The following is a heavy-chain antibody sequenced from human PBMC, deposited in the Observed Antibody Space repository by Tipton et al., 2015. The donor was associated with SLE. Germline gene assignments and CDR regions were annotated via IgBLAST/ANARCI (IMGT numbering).Heavy chain of an antibody. CDR3: ARDRQDGGDYAFDI. D-gene: IGHD2-21*02. J-gene: IGHJ3*02. Sequence: LRLSCAVYGGSFSGYYWSWIRQPPGKGLEWIGEINHSGSTNYNPSLKSRVTISVDTSKNQFSLKLSSVTAADTAVYYCARDRQDGGDYAFDIWGQGTMVTVSS. CDR1: GGSFSGYY. CDR2: INHSGST. V-gene: IGHV4-34*01.